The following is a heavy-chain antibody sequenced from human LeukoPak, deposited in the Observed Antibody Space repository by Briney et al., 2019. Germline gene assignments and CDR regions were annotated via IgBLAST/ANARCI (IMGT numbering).Heavy chain of an antibody. CDR1: GFTFRTYR. V-gene: IGHV3-48*02. J-gene: IGHJ4*02. CDR2: ISPGSTTI. D-gene: IGHD1-1*01. CDR3: AKGAVETPFDY. Sequence: PGGSLRLSCEASGFTFRTYRMNWVRQAPGKGLEWVSYISPGSTTIYYADSVKGRFTISRDNSKNSLYLQMNSLRDDDTAVYYCAKGAVETPFDYWGQGTLVTVSS.